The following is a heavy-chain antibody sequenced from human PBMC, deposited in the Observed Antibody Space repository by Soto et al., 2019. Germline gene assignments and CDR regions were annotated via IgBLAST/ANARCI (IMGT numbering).Heavy chain of an antibody. CDR2: ISAYNGNT. J-gene: IGHJ4*02. V-gene: IGHV1-18*01. CDR3: ARMVEFFDY. CDR1: GCTFTSYG. Sequence: ASVKVSCKASGCTFTSYGISWVRQAPGQGLEWMGWISAYNGNTNYAQKLQGRVTMTRDTSTSTASMELRRLRSEDTAVYYCARMVEFFDYWGQGTLVTVSS. D-gene: IGHD2-15*01.